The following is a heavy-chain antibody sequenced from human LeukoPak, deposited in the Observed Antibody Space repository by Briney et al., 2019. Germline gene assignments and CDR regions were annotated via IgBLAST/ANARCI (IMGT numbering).Heavy chain of an antibody. Sequence: SVKDSCKASGGTFSSYAISWVRQAPGQGLEWMGGIIPIFGTANYAQKFQGRVTITADESTSTAYMELSSLRSEDTAVYYCARGADGYYGSGLDYYYYGMDVWGKGTTVTVSS. D-gene: IGHD3-10*01. J-gene: IGHJ6*04. CDR3: ARGADGYYGSGLDYYYYGMDV. V-gene: IGHV1-69*01. CDR1: GGTFSSYA. CDR2: IIPIFGTA.